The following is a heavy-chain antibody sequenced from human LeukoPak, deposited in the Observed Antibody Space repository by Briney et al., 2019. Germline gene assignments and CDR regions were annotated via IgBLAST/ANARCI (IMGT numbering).Heavy chain of an antibody. D-gene: IGHD3-10*01. CDR2: ISGSGGST. V-gene: IGHV3-23*01. Sequence: PGGSLRLSCAASGFTFSSYAMSWVRQAPGKGLEWVSAISGSGGSTYYADSVKGRFTISRDNSKNTLYLQMNSLRAEDTAVYYCARDRAGMGYMDVWGKGTTVTVSS. CDR3: ARDRAGMGYMDV. CDR1: GFTFSSYA. J-gene: IGHJ6*03.